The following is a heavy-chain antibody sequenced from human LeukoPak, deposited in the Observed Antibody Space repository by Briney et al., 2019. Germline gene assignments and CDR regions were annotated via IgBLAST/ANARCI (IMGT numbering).Heavy chain of an antibody. Sequence: PGGSLRLSCAASGFTFSSHSMNWVRQAPGKGLEWVSYISSSSSTIYYADSVKGRFTISRDNAKNSLYLQMNSLRDEDTAVYYCARDGPRSWELQDPYFDYWGQGTLVTVSS. CDR2: ISSSSSTI. V-gene: IGHV3-48*02. D-gene: IGHD1-26*01. J-gene: IGHJ4*02. CDR3: ARDGPRSWELQDPYFDY. CDR1: GFTFSSHS.